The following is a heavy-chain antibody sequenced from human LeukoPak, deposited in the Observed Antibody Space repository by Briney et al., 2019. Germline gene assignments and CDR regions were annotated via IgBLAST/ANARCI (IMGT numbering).Heavy chain of an antibody. J-gene: IGHJ4*02. Sequence: LSLTCTVSGGSINSDSYDWSWVRQAPGKGLEWVSGISWNSGSIGYADSVKGRFTISRDNAKNSLYLQMNSLRAEDMALYYCAKAPSYDFWSGYLDYWGQGTLVTVSS. D-gene: IGHD3-3*01. CDR2: ISWNSGSI. CDR1: GGSINSDSYD. V-gene: IGHV3-9*03. CDR3: AKAPSYDFWSGYLDY.